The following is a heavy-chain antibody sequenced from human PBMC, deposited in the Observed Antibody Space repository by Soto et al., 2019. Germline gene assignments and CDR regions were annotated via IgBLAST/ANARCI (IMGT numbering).Heavy chain of an antibody. CDR3: ARDLFNYDFWSGYYTGGRYYYYYGMDV. Sequence: GATLRLSCAASGFTFSSYRMDWVRQAPGKGLEGVAVILCDGSNKYYADSVKGRFTISRDNSKNTLYLQMNSLRAEDTAVYYCARDLFNYDFWSGYYTGGRYYYYYGMDVWGQGTTVTVSS. CDR2: ILCDGSNK. J-gene: IGHJ6*02. CDR1: GFTFSSYR. V-gene: IGHV3-33*01. D-gene: IGHD3-3*01.